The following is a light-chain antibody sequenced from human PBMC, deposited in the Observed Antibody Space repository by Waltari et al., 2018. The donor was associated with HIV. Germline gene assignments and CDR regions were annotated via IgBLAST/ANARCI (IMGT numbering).Light chain of an antibody. J-gene: IGLJ3*02. V-gene: IGLV1-40*01. CDR1: SSHIGSGSA. CDR2: GNS. Sequence: QSVLTQPPSVSGAPGRRVPISCPGSSSHIGSGSAVHVSQQLPGTAPKLLINGNSNRPSGVPDRFSGSKSGTSAALAITGLQAEDEADYYCQSYDSSLSGSGVFGGGTKLTVL. CDR3: QSYDSSLSGSGV.